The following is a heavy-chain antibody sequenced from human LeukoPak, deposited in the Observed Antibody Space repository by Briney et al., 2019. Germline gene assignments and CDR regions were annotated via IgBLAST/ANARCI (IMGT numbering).Heavy chain of an antibody. CDR1: GGSISSYY. Sequence: SETLSLTCTVSGGSISSYYWSWIRQPPGKGLEWIGSIYHSGSTYYNPSLKSRVTISVDTSKNQFSLKLSSVTAADTAVYYCARGTGEYYYYYYMDVWGKGTTVTVSS. V-gene: IGHV4-38-2*02. CDR2: IYHSGST. J-gene: IGHJ6*03. CDR3: ARGTGEYYYYYYMDV. D-gene: IGHD7-27*01.